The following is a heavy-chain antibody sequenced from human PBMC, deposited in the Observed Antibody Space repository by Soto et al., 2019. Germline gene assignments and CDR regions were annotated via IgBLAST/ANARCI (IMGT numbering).Heavy chain of an antibody. CDR2: INHSGST. D-gene: IGHD6-19*01. V-gene: IGHV4-34*01. CDR3: ARRGYSSGWYLSWFDP. J-gene: IGHJ5*02. Sequence: SETLSLTCAVYGGSFSGYYWSWIRQPPGKGLEWIGEINHSGSTNYNPSLKSRVTISVDTSKNQFSLKLSSVTAADTAVYYCARRGYSSGWYLSWFDPWGLGTLVTVSS. CDR1: GGSFSGYY.